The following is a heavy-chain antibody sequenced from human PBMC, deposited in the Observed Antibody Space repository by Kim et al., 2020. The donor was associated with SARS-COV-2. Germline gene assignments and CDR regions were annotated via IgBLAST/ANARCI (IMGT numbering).Heavy chain of an antibody. D-gene: IGHD6-19*01. CDR2: ISPDGTST. V-gene: IGHV3-74*01. Sequence: GGSLRLSCAASGFTFSSYWMHWVRQVPGKGLVWVSRISPDGTSTSYADSVKGRFTISRDNAKSTLFLQMSSLRAEDSALFYCVKGTSGWPYWGQGTLVTVSS. J-gene: IGHJ4*02. CDR3: VKGTSGWPY. CDR1: GFTFSSYW.